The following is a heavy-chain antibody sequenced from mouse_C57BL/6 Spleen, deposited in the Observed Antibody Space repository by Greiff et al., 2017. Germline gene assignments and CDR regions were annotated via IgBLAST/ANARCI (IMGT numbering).Heavy chain of an antibody. J-gene: IGHJ4*01. CDR1: GFSFNTYA. D-gene: IGHD2-3*01. CDR3: VREGLLRAMDY. Sequence: EAGAGLVQPKGSLKLSCAASGFSFNTYALHRVPQAPGKGLEWVARIRSKSNNYATYYADSVKDRLPISRDDSESMRYLQMNNWRTEDTAMYDCVREGLLRAMDYWGQGTSVTVSS. CDR2: IRSKSNNYAT. V-gene: IGHV10-1*01.